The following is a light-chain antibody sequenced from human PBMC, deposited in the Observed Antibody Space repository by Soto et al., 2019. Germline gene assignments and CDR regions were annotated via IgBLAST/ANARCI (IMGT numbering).Light chain of an antibody. Sequence: QSPNSLSASVGGSVTITGRASQTISSNLHWYQHKPGKAPNLLIYAASSLQSGVPSRFSGSGSGTDFTLTISSLQAEDFASYYCQQSECIPNPFGQGARL. V-gene: IGKV1-39*01. CDR2: AAS. CDR1: QTISSN. CDR3: QQSECIPNP. J-gene: IGKJ5*01.